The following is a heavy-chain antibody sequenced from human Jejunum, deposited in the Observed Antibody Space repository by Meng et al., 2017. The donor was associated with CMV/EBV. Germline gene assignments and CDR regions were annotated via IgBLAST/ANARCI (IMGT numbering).Heavy chain of an antibody. CDR2: IYTGNGGR. Sequence: AASGFTFRDFAMTWVGQAPGKGLEWFSVIYTGNGGRFYADSVKGRFTVSRDDSKNTLYLQMNSLRADDTARYYCAKGSKWVQFDYWGQGALVTVSS. D-gene: IGHD1-1*01. CDR3: AKGSKWVQFDY. CDR1: GFTFRDFA. J-gene: IGHJ4*02. V-gene: IGHV3-23*03.